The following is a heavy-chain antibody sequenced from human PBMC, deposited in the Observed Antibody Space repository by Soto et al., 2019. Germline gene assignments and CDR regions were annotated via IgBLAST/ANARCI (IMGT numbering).Heavy chain of an antibody. Sequence: SETLSLTCTVSGGSISSYYWSWIRQPPGKGLEWIGYIYYSGSTNYNPSLKSRVTPSVDTSKNQFSLKLSSVTAADTAVYYCARVYDFWNGYYWFDPWGQGTLVTVSS. CDR3: ARVYDFWNGYYWFDP. D-gene: IGHD3-3*01. CDR1: GGSISSYY. CDR2: IYYSGST. V-gene: IGHV4-59*01. J-gene: IGHJ5*02.